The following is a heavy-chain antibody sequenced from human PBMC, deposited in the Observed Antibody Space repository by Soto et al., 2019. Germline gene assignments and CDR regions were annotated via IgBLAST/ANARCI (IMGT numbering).Heavy chain of an antibody. Sequence: QMQLVESGGGEVQPGRSLRLSCAASGLSFNYYGMHWVRQAPGKGLEWVAVIWPDGSKKYYADSVKGRFTISRDNSKNTLYLQMSSLKAEDTAVYYCARDAQGHDGYGGGMDVWGQGTTVTVSS. CDR1: GLSFNYYG. J-gene: IGHJ6*02. D-gene: IGHD5-12*01. CDR2: IWPDGSKK. CDR3: ARDAQGHDGYGGGMDV. V-gene: IGHV3-33*01.